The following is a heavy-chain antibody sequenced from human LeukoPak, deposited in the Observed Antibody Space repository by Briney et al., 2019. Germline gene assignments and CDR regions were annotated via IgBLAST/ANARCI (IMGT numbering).Heavy chain of an antibody. CDR3: AKFEVVVPTVISWLDP. Sequence: SETLSLTCTVSGGSISSYYWSWIRQPPGKGLEWIGYIYYSGSTNYNPSLKSRVTISVDTSKNQFSLKLSSVTGADTDVYYCAKFEVVVPTVISWLDPWGQGTLVTVSS. D-gene: IGHD2-2*02. J-gene: IGHJ5*02. CDR2: IYYSGST. V-gene: IGHV4-59*01. CDR1: GGSISSYY.